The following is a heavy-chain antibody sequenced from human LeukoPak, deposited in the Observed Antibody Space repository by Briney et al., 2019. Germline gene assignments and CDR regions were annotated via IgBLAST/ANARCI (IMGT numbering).Heavy chain of an antibody. CDR3: ARASPMYYYDSSGSHAFDI. V-gene: IGHV4-30-2*01. CDR2: LYHSGST. J-gene: IGHJ3*02. D-gene: IGHD3-22*01. Sequence: SGPLCLTCAVSGGAITGGGYSWSCIRPPPGKGREWIVYLYHSGSTYYNPSLKSRVTISVDRSKNQFSLKLSSVTAADTALYSCARASPMYYYDSSGSHAFDIWGQGTMVTVSS. CDR1: GGAITGGGYS.